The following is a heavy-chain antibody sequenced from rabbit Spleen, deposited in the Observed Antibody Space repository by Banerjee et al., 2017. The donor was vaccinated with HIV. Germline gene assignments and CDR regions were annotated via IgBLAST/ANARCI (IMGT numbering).Heavy chain of an antibody. J-gene: IGHJ3*01. CDR2: IGTGSGTT. CDR1: GFSFSSCYY. D-gene: IGHD1-1*01. V-gene: IGHV1S40*01. CDR3: ARDRAGSSGYFGL. Sequence: QQLVESGGGLVKPGASLTLTCKASGFSFSSCYYIFWVRQAPGKGLEWIGCIGTGSGTTWFASWAKGRFTISKTSSTTVTLQMTSLTAADTATYFCARDRAGSSGYFGLWGQGTLVTVS.